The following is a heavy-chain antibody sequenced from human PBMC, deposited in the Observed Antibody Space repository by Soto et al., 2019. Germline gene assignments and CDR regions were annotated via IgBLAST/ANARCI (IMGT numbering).Heavy chain of an antibody. Sequence: SETLSLTCTVSGGSISSYYWSWIRQPPGKGLEWIGYIYYSGSTNYNPSLKSRVTISVDTSKNQFSLKLSSVTAADTAVYYCARDGSLGMSFDYWGQGTLVTVSS. CDR1: GGSISSYY. D-gene: IGHD3-10*01. CDR2: IYYSGST. V-gene: IGHV4-59*01. CDR3: ARDGSLGMSFDY. J-gene: IGHJ4*02.